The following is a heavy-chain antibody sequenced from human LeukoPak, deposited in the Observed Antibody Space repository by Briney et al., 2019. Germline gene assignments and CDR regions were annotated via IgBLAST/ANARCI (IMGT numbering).Heavy chain of an antibody. CDR1: GFTFSNFG. D-gene: IGHD3-10*01. CDR2: IRFDGSNQ. CDR3: AKRAGSAWSAVA. Sequence: GGSLRLSCAASGFTFSNFGMHWVRQAPGKGLEWVSYIRFDGSNQYYTDSVKGRFGISRDNSKNTVYLQMNSLRTEDTAVYYCAKRAGSAWSAVAWGQGTLVTVSS. V-gene: IGHV3-30*02. J-gene: IGHJ5*02.